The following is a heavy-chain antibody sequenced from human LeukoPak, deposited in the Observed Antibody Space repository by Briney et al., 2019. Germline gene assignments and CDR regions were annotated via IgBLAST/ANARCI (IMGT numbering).Heavy chain of an antibody. Sequence: GGSLRLSCAASGFTFSSYAMSWVRQGPGKGQGWDSAIRGRGCSTYYADSVKGRFTISRDNPNNTLYLQMNSLRAEDTAVYYCATAADYYYYMDVWGKGTTVTVSS. J-gene: IGHJ6*03. CDR2: IRGRGCST. CDR1: GFTFSSYA. V-gene: IGHV3-23*01. CDR3: ATAADYYYYMDV.